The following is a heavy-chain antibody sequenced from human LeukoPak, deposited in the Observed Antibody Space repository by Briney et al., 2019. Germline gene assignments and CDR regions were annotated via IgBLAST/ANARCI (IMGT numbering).Heavy chain of an antibody. Sequence: EASVKVSCKASGYTFTGYFMHWVRQAPGQGLEWMGWINPNSGGTNYAQKFQGRVTMTGDTSISTAYMDLSSLRSDDTAVYYCARGGTEWLLVPFEYWGQGTLVTVSS. CDR3: ARGGTEWLLVPFEY. CDR2: INPNSGGT. V-gene: IGHV1-2*02. CDR1: GYTFTGYF. J-gene: IGHJ4*02. D-gene: IGHD3-22*01.